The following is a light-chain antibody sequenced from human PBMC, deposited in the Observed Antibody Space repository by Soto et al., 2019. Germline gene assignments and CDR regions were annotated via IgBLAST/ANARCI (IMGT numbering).Light chain of an antibody. Sequence: EIVLTQSPGTLSSSPGERATLSCRASQRIDNRYFAWYQHKPGQAPRLLIHATSSRATGIPDRFGGSGSGTDFTLTINRLEPEDFAVYYCQQYFASSWTFGQGTKVDIK. CDR3: QQYFASSWT. CDR2: ATS. CDR1: QRIDNRY. J-gene: IGKJ1*01. V-gene: IGKV3-20*01.